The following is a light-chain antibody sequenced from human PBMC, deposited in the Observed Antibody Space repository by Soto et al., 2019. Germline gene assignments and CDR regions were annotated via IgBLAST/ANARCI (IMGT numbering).Light chain of an antibody. CDR3: QQYGSSPTT. Sequence: EIVLTQSPGTLSLSPVERATLSCRASQSVTSSYLAWWQQKPGQAPRLLIYGASSRATGIPDRFSGSGSGTDFTLTISRLEPEDFAVYFCQQYGSSPTTFGQGTKVDIK. J-gene: IGKJ1*01. CDR2: GAS. CDR1: QSVTSSY. V-gene: IGKV3-20*01.